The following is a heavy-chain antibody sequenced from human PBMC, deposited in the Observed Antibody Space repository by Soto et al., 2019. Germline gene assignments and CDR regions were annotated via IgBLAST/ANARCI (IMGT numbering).Heavy chain of an antibody. J-gene: IGHJ4*02. CDR1: DGSVSNADYY. CDR3: SAGPDNSNLEN. Sequence: SETLSLTCTGFDGSVSNADYYCTWIRQPPVKGLEWIGYINYSGTTYDDRSLKSRVNISRERSKNQFSLNLNSVTPADPAVYYWSAGPDNSNLENGGQGALVTVSS. D-gene: IGHD4-4*01. V-gene: IGHV4-30-4*01. CDR2: INYSGTT.